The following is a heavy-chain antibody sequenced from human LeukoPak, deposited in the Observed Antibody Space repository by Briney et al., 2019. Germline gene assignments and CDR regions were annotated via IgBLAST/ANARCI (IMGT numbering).Heavy chain of an antibody. J-gene: IGHJ4*02. Sequence: GESLKTSCKGSGYSFTSHWIGWVRQMPGKGLEWMGIMYPGDSDTRYSPSFQGQVTISADKSISTAYLQWSSLKASDTAMYYCARQRSYPDYFDYWGQGTLVTVSS. V-gene: IGHV5-51*01. D-gene: IGHD1-26*01. CDR1: GYSFTSHW. CDR3: ARQRSYPDYFDY. CDR2: MYPGDSDT.